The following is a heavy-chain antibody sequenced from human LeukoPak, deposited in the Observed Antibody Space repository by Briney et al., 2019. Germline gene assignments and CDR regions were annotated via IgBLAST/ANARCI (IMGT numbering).Heavy chain of an antibody. J-gene: IGHJ6*02. CDR3: ARGGYCGGDCYYYYYYGMDV. Sequence: QPGGSLRLSCAASGFTSSSYEMNWVRQAPGKGLEWVSYISSSGSTIYYADSVKGRFTISRDNAKNSLYLQMNSLRAEDTAVYYCARGGYCGGDCYYYYYYGMDVWGQGTTVTVSS. CDR1: GFTSSSYE. D-gene: IGHD2-21*02. V-gene: IGHV3-48*03. CDR2: ISSSGSTI.